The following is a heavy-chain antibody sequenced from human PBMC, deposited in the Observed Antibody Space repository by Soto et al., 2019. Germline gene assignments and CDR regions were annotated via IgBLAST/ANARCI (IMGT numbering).Heavy chain of an antibody. CDR2: IYYRGST. CDR1: GGSISDYY. D-gene: IGHD6-13*01. J-gene: IGHJ4*02. CDR3: AREFGGSSSWYYFDS. Sequence: SETLSLTCTVSGGSISDYYWSWIRQAPGKGLDWIGYIYYRGSTNYNPSLKSRVTMSIDTSKNQFSLKLSSVTAADTAVYYCAREFGGSSSWYYFDSWGQGTLVIGSS. V-gene: IGHV4-59*01.